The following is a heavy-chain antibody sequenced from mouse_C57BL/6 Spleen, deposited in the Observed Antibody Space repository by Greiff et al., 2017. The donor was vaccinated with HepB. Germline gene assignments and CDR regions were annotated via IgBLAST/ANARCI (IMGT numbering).Heavy chain of an antibody. Sequence: EVQVVESGGGLAKPGGSLKLSCAASGFTFSDYGMHWVRQAPEKGLEWVAYISSGSSTNYYADTVKGRFTLSRDNAKNTLFLQMTSLRSEDTAMYYCARNWDGDYWGQGTTLTVSS. CDR3: ARNWDGDY. J-gene: IGHJ2*01. V-gene: IGHV5-17*01. CDR2: ISSGSSTN. CDR1: GFTFSDYG. D-gene: IGHD4-1*01.